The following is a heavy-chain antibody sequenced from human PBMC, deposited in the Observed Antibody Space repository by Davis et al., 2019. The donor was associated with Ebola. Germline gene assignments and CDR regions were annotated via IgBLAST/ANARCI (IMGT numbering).Heavy chain of an antibody. J-gene: IGHJ3*02. CDR2: ISAYNGNT. CDR1: GYTFTSYG. CDR3: ARHGITMIVVVINAFDI. V-gene: IGHV1-18*04. D-gene: IGHD3-22*01. Sequence: ASVKVSCKASGYTFTSYGISWVRQAPGQGLEWMGWISAYNGNTNYAQKLQGRVTMTTDTSTSTAYMELRSLRSDDTAVYYCARHGITMIVVVINAFDIWGQGTMVTVSS.